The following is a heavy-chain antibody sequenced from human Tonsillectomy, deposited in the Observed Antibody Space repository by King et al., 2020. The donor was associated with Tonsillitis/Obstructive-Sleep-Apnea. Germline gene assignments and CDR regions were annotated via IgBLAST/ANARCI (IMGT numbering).Heavy chain of an antibody. Sequence: VKLVESRADVRKPGASVTVSCKASGYTFISYGISWVRQAPGQGLEWMGWISPFNGNTKYAQKVQGRVTLTTDTSTSTAYMELRSLRSDDTAVYYCARDDYGGQKGGYWGQGTLVTVFS. CDR1: GYTFISYG. J-gene: IGHJ4*02. CDR2: ISPFNGNT. V-gene: IGHV1-18*04. D-gene: IGHD4-23*01. CDR3: ARDDYGGQKGGY.